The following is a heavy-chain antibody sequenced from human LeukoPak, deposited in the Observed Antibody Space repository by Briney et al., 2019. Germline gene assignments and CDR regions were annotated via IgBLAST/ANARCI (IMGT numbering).Heavy chain of an antibody. V-gene: IGHV3-15*01. Sequence: KPGGSLRLSCAASGFTFSNAWMSWVRQAPGKGLEWVGRIKSKTDGGTTDYAAPVKGRFTISRDDSKNTLYLQMNSLKTEDTAVYYCTSPRYYDFWSGYYTTSNAFDIWGQGTMVTVSS. CDR1: GFTFSNAW. D-gene: IGHD3-3*01. CDR3: TSPRYYDFWSGYYTTSNAFDI. J-gene: IGHJ3*02. CDR2: IKSKTDGGTT.